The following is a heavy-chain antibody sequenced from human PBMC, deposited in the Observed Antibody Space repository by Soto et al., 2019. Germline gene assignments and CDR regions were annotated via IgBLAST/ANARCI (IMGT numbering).Heavy chain of an antibody. CDR1: NGSISNFY. CDR3: ARSSHKESWFDP. Sequence: SETLSLTCTVSNGSISNFYWNWIRHPAGKRLEWIGRVYSSGSASYNPSLRSRVTTSVDTSKNQFSLTLNSVTAADTAVYYCARSSHKESWFDPWGQGTLVTVSS. D-gene: IGHD6-13*01. V-gene: IGHV4-4*07. J-gene: IGHJ5*02. CDR2: VYSSGSA.